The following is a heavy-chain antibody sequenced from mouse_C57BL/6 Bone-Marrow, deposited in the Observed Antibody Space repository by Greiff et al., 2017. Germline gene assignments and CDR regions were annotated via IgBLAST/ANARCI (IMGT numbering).Heavy chain of an antibody. CDR1: GYTFTDYN. J-gene: IGHJ1*03. D-gene: IGHD1-1*01. CDR2: INPNNGGT. V-gene: IGHV1-22*01. Sequence: VQLQQSGPELVKPGASVKMSCKASGYTFTDYNMHWVKQSHGKSLEWIGYINPNNGGTSYNQKFKGKATLTVNKSSSTAYMELRSLPSEDAAVYYCARPSSCGRFDVWGTGTTVTVSS. CDR3: ARPSSCGRFDV.